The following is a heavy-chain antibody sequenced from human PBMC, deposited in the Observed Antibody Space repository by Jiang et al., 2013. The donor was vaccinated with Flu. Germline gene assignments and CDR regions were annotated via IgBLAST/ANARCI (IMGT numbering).Heavy chain of an antibody. D-gene: IGHD5-12*01. J-gene: IGHJ5*02. CDR2: MNPKSGKT. CDR3: ASSSGYAS. CDR1: GYTFTDYD. V-gene: IGHV1-8*01. Sequence: LVESGAEVKRPGASVKVSCKASGYTFTDYDMNWVRQATGQGPEWMGWMNPKSGKTGYAQSFQGRVTMTGNTSISTAYMELSSLRSEDTAVYYCASSSGYASWGQGTLVTVSS.